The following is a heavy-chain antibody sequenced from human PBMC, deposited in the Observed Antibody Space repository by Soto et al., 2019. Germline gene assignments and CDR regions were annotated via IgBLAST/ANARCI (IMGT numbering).Heavy chain of an antibody. D-gene: IGHD2-15*01. V-gene: IGHV4-30-4*01. J-gene: IGHJ4*02. Sequence: QVQLQESGPGLVKPSQTLSLTCAVSGDSISSGDYYWSWIRQPPGKGLEWMGYIYYSGNTYYNPSLKSLVNISVARSKNQFSLKLSSVAAADTAGYYCARQSSYCTGGRCYSYDFWCQGALVTVSA. CDR1: GDSISSGDYY. CDR2: IYYSGNT. CDR3: ARQSSYCTGGRCYSYDF.